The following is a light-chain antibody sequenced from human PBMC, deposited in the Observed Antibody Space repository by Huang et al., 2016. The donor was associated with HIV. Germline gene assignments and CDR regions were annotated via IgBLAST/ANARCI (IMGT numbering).Light chain of an antibody. Sequence: DIQMTQSPSTLSAPVGDRVTITCRASQSVTNSLAWYQQKPGIAPNLLIFPASTLQAGVPSRFSGSGSGTEFTLVISSLQPDDSATYYCQQYRSFPYTFGQGTKLEI. CDR1: QSVTNS. CDR2: PAS. V-gene: IGKV1-5*03. J-gene: IGKJ2*01. CDR3: QQYRSFPYT.